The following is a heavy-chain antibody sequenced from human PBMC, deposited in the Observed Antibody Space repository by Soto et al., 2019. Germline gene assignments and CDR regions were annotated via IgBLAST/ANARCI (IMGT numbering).Heavy chain of an antibody. CDR1: GFTVSSNS. CDR2: IYSGGST. Sequence: EVQLVESGGGLVQPGGSLRLSCAASGFTVSSNSMSWVRQAPGKGLEWVSVIYSGGSTYYADSVKGRFTISRHNSKNTLYLQMNSLRAEDTAVYYCARKPAYSSGWYFDYWGQGTLVTVSS. V-gene: IGHV3-53*04. D-gene: IGHD6-19*01. CDR3: ARKPAYSSGWYFDY. J-gene: IGHJ4*02.